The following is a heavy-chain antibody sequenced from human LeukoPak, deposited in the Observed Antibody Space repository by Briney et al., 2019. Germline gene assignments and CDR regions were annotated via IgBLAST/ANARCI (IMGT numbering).Heavy chain of an antibody. CDR2: IYYSGST. J-gene: IGHJ3*02. V-gene: IGHV4-59*08. CDR3: ARHKGWLPDDAFDI. D-gene: IGHD3-22*01. Sequence: SETLSLTCTVSGGSISSYYWSWIRQPPGKGLEWIGYIYYSGSTNYNPSLKSRVTISVDTSKNQFSLKLSSVTAADTAVYHCARHKGWLPDDAFDIWGQGTMVTVSS. CDR1: GGSISSYY.